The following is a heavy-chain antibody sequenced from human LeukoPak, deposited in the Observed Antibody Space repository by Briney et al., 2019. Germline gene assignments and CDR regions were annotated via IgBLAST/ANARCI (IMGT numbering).Heavy chain of an antibody. CDR1: GFRFSDYW. J-gene: IGHJ4*02. V-gene: IGHV3-7*01. CDR2: IKQDGSEK. Sequence: PGGSLRLSCAASGFRFSDYWMSWVRQAPGKGLEWVANIKQDGSEKYYVDSVKGRFTISRDNAKNSLYLQMNSLRAEDTAVYYCARASRDSWGQGTLVIVSS. CDR3: ARASRDS.